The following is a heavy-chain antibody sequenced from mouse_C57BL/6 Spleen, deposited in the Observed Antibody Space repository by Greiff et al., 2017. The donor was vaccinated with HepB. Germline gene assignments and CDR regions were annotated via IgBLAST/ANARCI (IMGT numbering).Heavy chain of an antibody. D-gene: IGHD1-2*01. J-gene: IGHJ2*01. V-gene: IGHV1-59*01. CDR1: GYTFTSYW. CDR3: ASNGPIDY. Sequence: QVQLQQSGAELVRPGTSVKLSCKASGYTFTSYWMHWVKQRPGQGLEWIGVIDPSDSYTNYNQKFKGKATLTVDTSSSTAYMQLSSLTSEDSAVYYCASNGPIDYWGQGTTLTVSS. CDR2: IDPSDSYT.